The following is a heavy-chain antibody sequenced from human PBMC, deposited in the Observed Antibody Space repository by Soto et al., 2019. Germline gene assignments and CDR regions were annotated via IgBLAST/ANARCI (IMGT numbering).Heavy chain of an antibody. CDR1: GYTFTSYG. Sequence: QVQLVQSGAEVKKPGASVKVSCKASGYTFTSYGISWVRQAPGQGLEWMGWINAYNGNTNYAQKLQGRVTMTTDTSTSTAYMELRSLRSDDTAVYYCARDDTAMPKYYYYGMDVWGQGTTVTVSS. D-gene: IGHD5-18*01. J-gene: IGHJ6*02. CDR2: INAYNGNT. CDR3: ARDDTAMPKYYYYGMDV. V-gene: IGHV1-18*04.